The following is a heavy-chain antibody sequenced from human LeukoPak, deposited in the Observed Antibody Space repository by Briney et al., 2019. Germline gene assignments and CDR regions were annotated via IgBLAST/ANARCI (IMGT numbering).Heavy chain of an antibody. CDR1: GFTFNSYA. V-gene: IGHV3-23*01. CDR3: AKSTPGRTRT. Sequence: GGSLRLSCAASGFTFNSYAMSWVRQAPGKGLEWVSAISPGGSDTYYADSVRGRFTISRDNSKNTLYLQMNSLRAEDTAVYYCAKSTPGRTRTWGQGTLVTVSS. D-gene: IGHD1-1*01. CDR2: ISPGGSDT. J-gene: IGHJ5*02.